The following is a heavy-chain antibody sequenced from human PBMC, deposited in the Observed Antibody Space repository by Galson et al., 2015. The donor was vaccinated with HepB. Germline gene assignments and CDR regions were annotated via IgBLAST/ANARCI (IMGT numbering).Heavy chain of an antibody. V-gene: IGHV1-2*06. J-gene: IGHJ5*02. CDR3: AREFDTNWFDP. CDR2: INPNSGGT. Sequence: SVKVSCKASGYTFTSYYMHWVRQAPGQGLEWMGRINPNSGGTNYAQKFQGRVTMTRDTSISTAYMELSRLRSDDTAVYYCAREFDTNWFDPWGQGTLVTVSS. D-gene: IGHD3-9*01. CDR1: GYTFTSYY.